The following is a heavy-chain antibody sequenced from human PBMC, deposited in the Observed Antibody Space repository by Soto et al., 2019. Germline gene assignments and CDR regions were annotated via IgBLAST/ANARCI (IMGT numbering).Heavy chain of an antibody. CDR2: IYYSGST. D-gene: IGHD3-22*01. Sequence: SETLSLTCTVSGGSISSGGYYWSWIRQHPGKGLEWIGYIYYSGSTYYNPSLKSRVTISVDTSKNQFSLKLSSVTAADTAVYYCARALAYDDSSGSVDYWGQGTLVTVSS. J-gene: IGHJ4*02. V-gene: IGHV4-31*03. CDR3: ARALAYDDSSGSVDY. CDR1: GGSISSGGYY.